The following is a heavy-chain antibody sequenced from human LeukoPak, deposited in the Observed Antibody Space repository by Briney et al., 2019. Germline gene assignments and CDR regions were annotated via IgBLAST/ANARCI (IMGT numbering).Heavy chain of an antibody. J-gene: IGHJ5*02. V-gene: IGHV1-2*02. CDR3: ARPNGDYYNWFDP. CDR1: GYTFTGYS. D-gene: IGHD4-17*01. Sequence: ASVMVSCKASGYTFTGYSIYWVRQAPGQGLEWMGWINPNSGDTNFAQKFQDRVTLTRDTSISTAYMELTSLRSDDTAVYYCARPNGDYYNWFDPWGQGTLVTVSS. CDR2: INPNSGDT.